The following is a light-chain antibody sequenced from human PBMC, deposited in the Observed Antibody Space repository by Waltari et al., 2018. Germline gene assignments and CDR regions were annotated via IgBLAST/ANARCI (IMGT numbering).Light chain of an antibody. V-gene: IGLV4-69*01. Sequence: QLVLTQSPSASASLGASVKLTCPLSSGHSRNVIAWLQQRPEKGPRYLMKVNSDGSHSKGDEIPDRFSGSSSGAERFLTIPNLPAEEEADYFCQTGGHGTWVFGGGTTLTVL. CDR3: QTGGHGTWV. CDR2: VNSDGSH. CDR1: SGHSRNV. J-gene: IGLJ3*02.